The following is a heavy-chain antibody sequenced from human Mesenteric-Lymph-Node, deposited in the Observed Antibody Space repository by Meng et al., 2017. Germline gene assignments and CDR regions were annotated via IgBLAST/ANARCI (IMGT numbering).Heavy chain of an antibody. D-gene: IGHD7-27*01. V-gene: IGHV4-39*07. CDR3: ARNWGTGDSWFDP. CDR1: GGARDNSDYL. J-gene: IGHJ5*02. Sequence: QLQLQVSGPGLVKHSETLSLTLTVCGGARDNSDYLWDWIRQPPGKGLEWIGSVRYSGTAYYNPSLTSRVTISVETSKNQFSLKLTSVTAADTAVYYCARNWGTGDSWFDPWGPGTLVTVSS. CDR2: VRYSGTA.